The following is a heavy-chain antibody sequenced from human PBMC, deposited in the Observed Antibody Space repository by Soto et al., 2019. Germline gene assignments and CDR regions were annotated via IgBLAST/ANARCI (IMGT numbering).Heavy chain of an antibody. CDR3: ARYGSASSVCFDP. J-gene: IGHJ5*02. Sequence: SETLSLTCTVSGGSISSYYWSWIRQPPGKGLEWIGYIYYSGSTHYNPSLKSRVTISVDTSKNQFSLKLSSVTAADTAVYYCARYGSASSVCFDPWGQVTLVTVS. V-gene: IGHV4-59*01. CDR1: GGSISSYY. CDR2: IYYSGST. D-gene: IGHD3-10*01.